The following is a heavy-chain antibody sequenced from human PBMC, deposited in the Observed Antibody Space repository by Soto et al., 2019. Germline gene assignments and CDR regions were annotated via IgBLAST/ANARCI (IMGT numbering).Heavy chain of an antibody. D-gene: IGHD3-3*01. CDR1: GYTFTSYG. CDR3: ARDYYDFWSGYYCPRAEKLYYFDY. CDR2: ISAYNGNT. J-gene: IGHJ4*02. V-gene: IGHV1-18*01. Sequence: ASVKVSCKASGYTFTSYGISWVRQAPGQGLEWMGWISAYNGNTNYAQKLQGRVTMTTDTSTSTAYMELRSLRSDDTAVYYCARDYYDFWSGYYCPRAEKLYYFDYWGQGTLVTVSS.